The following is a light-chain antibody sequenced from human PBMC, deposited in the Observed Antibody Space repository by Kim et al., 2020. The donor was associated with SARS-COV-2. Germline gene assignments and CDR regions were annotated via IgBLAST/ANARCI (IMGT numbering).Light chain of an antibody. Sequence: LSPGERATLFCRASQSVSSDLAWYQKRPGQAPRLLIFDASTRATGIPAGFSGSGSGTDFNLTISSLQSEDFAFYYCQQYNDWPRTFGQGTKVDIK. V-gene: IGKV3-15*01. CDR3: QQYNDWPRT. CDR2: DAS. J-gene: IGKJ1*01. CDR1: QSVSSD.